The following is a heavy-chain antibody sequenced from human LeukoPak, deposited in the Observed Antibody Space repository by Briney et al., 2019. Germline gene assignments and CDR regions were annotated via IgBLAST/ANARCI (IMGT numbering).Heavy chain of an antibody. D-gene: IGHD4-11*01. Sequence: GGSLRLSCAASGFTFSSSGMHWVRQAPGKGLEGVAVISYDGRSKYYGDSVKGRFTISRDNSKNTLYLQMNSLRAEDSAVYYCAKDLGYYSSYYYGMDVWGQGTTVTVSS. V-gene: IGHV3-30*18. CDR3: AKDLGYYSSYYYGMDV. CDR1: GFTFSSSG. CDR2: ISYDGRSK. J-gene: IGHJ6*02.